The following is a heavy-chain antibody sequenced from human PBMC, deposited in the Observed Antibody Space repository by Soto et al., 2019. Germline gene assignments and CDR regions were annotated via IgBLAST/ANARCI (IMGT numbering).Heavy chain of an antibody. CDR2: IYYSGST. Sequence: SETLSLTCTVSGGSISSSSYYWGWIRQPPGKGLEWIGSIYYSGSTYYNPSLKSRVTISVDTSKNQFSLKLSSVTAADTAVYYCARRAGMEWFDPWGQGTLVTVSS. D-gene: IGHD6-19*01. V-gene: IGHV4-39*01. CDR1: GGSISSSSYY. CDR3: ARRAGMEWFDP. J-gene: IGHJ5*02.